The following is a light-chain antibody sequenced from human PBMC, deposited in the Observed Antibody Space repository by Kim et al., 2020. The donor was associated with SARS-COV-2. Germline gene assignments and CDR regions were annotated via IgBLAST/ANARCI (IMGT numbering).Light chain of an antibody. Sequence: GYDVHWYQQLPGTAPKLVIYSNFHRPSGVPDRFSGSKSGTSASLTITGLQAEDEADYYCQSYDSSLTALFGGGTKLTVL. J-gene: IGLJ2*01. CDR1: GYD. CDR3: QSYDSSLTAL. V-gene: IGLV1-40*01. CDR2: SNF.